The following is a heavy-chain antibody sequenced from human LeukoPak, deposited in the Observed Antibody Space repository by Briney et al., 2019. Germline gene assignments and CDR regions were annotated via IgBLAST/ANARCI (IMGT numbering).Heavy chain of an antibody. V-gene: IGHV3-21*04. Sequence: AGGSLRLSCTASGFTFSSYTMNWVRQAPGKGLEWVSSISNSGSYIFYADSVKGRFTISRDNSKNTLYLQMNSLRAEDTAVYYCARDRRLVESSPIDYYGSGPTFVDAFDIWGQGTMVTVSS. J-gene: IGHJ3*02. CDR3: ARDRRLVESSPIDYYGSGPTFVDAFDI. CDR2: ISNSGSYI. D-gene: IGHD3-10*01. CDR1: GFTFSSYT.